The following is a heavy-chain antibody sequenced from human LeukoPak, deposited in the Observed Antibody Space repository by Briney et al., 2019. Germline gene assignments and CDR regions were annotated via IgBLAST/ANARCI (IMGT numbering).Heavy chain of an antibody. D-gene: IGHD1-26*01. CDR3: VRETKGGDY. CDR1: GFTFSDYY. CDR2: ITNSGSTI. Sequence: GGSLRLSCAASGFTFSDYYMSWIRQAPGKGLEWISYITNSGSTIYYADSVKGRFTISRDNAKNSLYLQMNSLTAEDTAVYFCVRETKGGDYWGQGTLVTVSS. J-gene: IGHJ4*02. V-gene: IGHV3-11*01.